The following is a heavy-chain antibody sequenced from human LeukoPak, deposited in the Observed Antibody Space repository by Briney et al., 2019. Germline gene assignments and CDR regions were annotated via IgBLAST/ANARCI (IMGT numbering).Heavy chain of an antibody. CDR3: ARSLSTGTRRYYYGMDV. CDR1: GGSISSYY. Sequence: PSGTLSLTCTVSGGSISSYYWSWIRQPPGKGLEWIGYIYYSGSTNYNPSLKSRVTISVDTSKNQFSLKLSSVTAADTAVYYCARSLSTGTRRYYYGMDVWGQGTTVTVSS. D-gene: IGHD1-7*01. J-gene: IGHJ6*02. V-gene: IGHV4-59*01. CDR2: IYYSGST.